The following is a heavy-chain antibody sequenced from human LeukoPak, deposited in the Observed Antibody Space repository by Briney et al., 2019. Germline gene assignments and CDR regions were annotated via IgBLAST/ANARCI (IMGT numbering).Heavy chain of an antibody. CDR1: GFTFHDYA. CDR3: ARVGIVGANHDAFDI. V-gene: IGHV3-13*01. Sequence: GGSLRLSCAASGFTFHDYAMHWVRQAPGKGLEWVSAIGTAGDTYYPGSVKGRFTISRENAKNSLYLQMNSLRAGDTAVYYCARVGIVGANHDAFDIWGQGTMVTVSS. D-gene: IGHD1-26*01. J-gene: IGHJ3*02. CDR2: IGTAGDT.